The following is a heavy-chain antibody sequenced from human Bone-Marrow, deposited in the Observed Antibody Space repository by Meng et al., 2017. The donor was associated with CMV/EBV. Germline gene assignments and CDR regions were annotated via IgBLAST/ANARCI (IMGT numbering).Heavy chain of an antibody. CDR2: IYSGGSST. CDR3: ARIAAAGFDY. V-gene: IGHV3-23*03. Sequence: GESLKISCAASGFTFSSYAMSWVRQAPGKGLEWVSVIYSGGSSTYYADSVKGRFTISRDNSKNTLYLQMNSLRAEDTAVYYCARIAAAGFDYWGQGTLVTVSS. CDR1: GFTFSSYA. D-gene: IGHD6-13*01. J-gene: IGHJ4*02.